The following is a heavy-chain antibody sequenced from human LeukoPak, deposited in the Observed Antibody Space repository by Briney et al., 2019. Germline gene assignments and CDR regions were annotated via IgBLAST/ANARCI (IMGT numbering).Heavy chain of an antibody. V-gene: IGHV3-53*01. CDR1: GFTVSSNY. CDR3: ARGDILPGFDY. D-gene: IGHD3-9*01. Sequence: GGSLRLSCAASGFTVSSNYMSWVRQAPGKGLEWVSVIYSGGNTYYADSVKGRFTISRDNSKNTLYLQMNSLRAEDTAVYYCARGDILPGFDYWGKGTLVTVSS. J-gene: IGHJ4*02. CDR2: IYSGGNT.